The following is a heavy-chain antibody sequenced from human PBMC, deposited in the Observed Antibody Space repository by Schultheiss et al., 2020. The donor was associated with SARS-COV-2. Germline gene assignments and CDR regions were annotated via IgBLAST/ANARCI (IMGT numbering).Heavy chain of an antibody. CDR3: AKDSSGWFSDGWPYYFDY. Sequence: GGSLRLSCAASGFTFSSYAMHWVRQAPGKGPEWVAVIWYDGSNKYYADSVKGRFTISRDNSKNTLYLQMNSLRAEDTAVYYCAKDSSGWFSDGWPYYFDYWGQGTLVTVSS. CDR1: GFTFSSYA. V-gene: IGHV3-30*02. CDR2: IWYDGSNK. J-gene: IGHJ4*02. D-gene: IGHD6-19*01.